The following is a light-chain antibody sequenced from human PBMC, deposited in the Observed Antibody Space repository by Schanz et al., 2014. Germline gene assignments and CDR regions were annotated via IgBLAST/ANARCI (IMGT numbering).Light chain of an antibody. J-gene: IGLJ3*02. CDR2: DNN. CDR1: SSNIGNDF. CDR3: GAWDTSLGGV. V-gene: IGLV1-51*01. Sequence: QSVLTQPPLVSAAPGQKVSISCSGSSSNIGNDFVSWYQQFPGTAPKLLIYDNNKRPSGIPVRFSASKSGTTTTLDITGLQTGDEADYYCGAWDTSLGGVFGGGTKLTVL.